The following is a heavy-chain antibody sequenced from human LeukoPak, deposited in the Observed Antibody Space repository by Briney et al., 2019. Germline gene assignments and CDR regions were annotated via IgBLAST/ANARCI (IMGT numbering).Heavy chain of an antibody. CDR3: ARDQPYSGSYFHFDY. D-gene: IGHD1-26*01. CDR2: ISAYNGNT. CDR1: GYTFTSYG. J-gene: IGHJ4*02. V-gene: IGHV1-18*01. Sequence: ASVKVSCKASGYTFTSYGISWVRQAPGQGLEWMGRISAYNGNTNYAQKLQGRVTMTTDTSTSTAYMELRSLRSDDTAVYYCARDQPYSGSYFHFDYWGQGTLVTVSS.